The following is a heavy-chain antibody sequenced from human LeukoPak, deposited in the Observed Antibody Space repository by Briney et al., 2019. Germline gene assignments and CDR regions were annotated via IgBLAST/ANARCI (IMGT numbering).Heavy chain of an antibody. J-gene: IGHJ3*02. CDR1: GFTVSSNF. CDR3: ARDGRWLQPGAFDI. Sequence: GGSLRLSCAASGFTVSSNFMSWVRQAPGKGLDWVSLTYSGGTTYYAASVNGRFTSSRDQSKNMLYLHMNSLRAEDTAVYYCARDGRWLQPGAFDIWGQGTMVAVSS. CDR2: TYSGGTT. V-gene: IGHV3-66*01. D-gene: IGHD5-24*01.